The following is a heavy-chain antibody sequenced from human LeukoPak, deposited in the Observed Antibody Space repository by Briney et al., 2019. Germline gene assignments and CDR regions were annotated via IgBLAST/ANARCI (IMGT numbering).Heavy chain of an antibody. Sequence: GGSLRLSCAASGFTFNYAWMSWVRQVPGKGLEWVGQTVSEIDGGTTDYAAPVKGRFTISRDDSKSTLYLQINSLKIEDTAVYYCTTDEDWNYARKDVWGQGATVIVSS. J-gene: IGHJ6*02. V-gene: IGHV3-15*04. CDR1: GFTFNYAW. D-gene: IGHD1-7*01. CDR2: TVSEIDGGTT. CDR3: TTDEDWNYARKDV.